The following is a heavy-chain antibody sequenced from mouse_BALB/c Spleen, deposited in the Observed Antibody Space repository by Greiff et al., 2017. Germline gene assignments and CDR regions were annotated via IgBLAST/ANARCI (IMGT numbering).Heavy chain of an antibody. Sequence: EVKLVESGGGLVQPGGSLKLSCAASGFDFSRYWMSWVRQAPGKGLEWIGEINPDSSTINYTPSLKDKFIISRDNAKNTLYLQMSKVRSEDTALYYCARRDGNYFAWFAYWGQGTLVTVSA. D-gene: IGHD2-1*01. V-gene: IGHV4-1*02. J-gene: IGHJ3*01. CDR1: GFDFSRYW. CDR2: INPDSSTI. CDR3: ARRDGNYFAWFAY.